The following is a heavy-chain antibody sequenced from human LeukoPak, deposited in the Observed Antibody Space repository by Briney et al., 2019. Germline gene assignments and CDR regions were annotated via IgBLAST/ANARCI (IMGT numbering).Heavy chain of an antibody. Sequence: SETLSLTCTVSGGSISSYYWSWIRQPPGKGLEWIGYIYYSGSTNYNPPLKRRGTISVDTSKNQFSLKLSSVTAADTAVYFCARGPYSYDSSGAFDIWGQGTMVTVSS. CDR2: IYYSGST. V-gene: IGHV4-59*08. CDR3: ARGPYSYDSSGAFDI. D-gene: IGHD3-22*01. J-gene: IGHJ3*02. CDR1: GGSISSYY.